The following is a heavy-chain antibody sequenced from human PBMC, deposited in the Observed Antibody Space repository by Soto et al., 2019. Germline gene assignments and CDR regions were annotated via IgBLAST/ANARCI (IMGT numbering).Heavy chain of an antibody. CDR2: IIPMFGIP. Sequence: QVQLVQSGAEVKKPGSSVRVSCRASGGTLNKHAITWVRRAPGLGLEWLGGIIPMFGIPNYPQKFQGRVTITADGSTNTSHMELNSLTSDDTAVYYCVRGGTSGWLKGAYDVWGQGTMGTVAS. CDR1: GGTLNKHA. CDR3: VRGGTSGWLKGAYDV. D-gene: IGHD6-19*01. J-gene: IGHJ3*01. V-gene: IGHV1-69*01.